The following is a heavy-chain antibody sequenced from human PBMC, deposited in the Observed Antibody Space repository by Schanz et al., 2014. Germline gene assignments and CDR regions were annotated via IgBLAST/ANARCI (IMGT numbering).Heavy chain of an antibody. CDR2: IIPILGIA. D-gene: IGHD4-17*01. Sequence: QEQLVQSGAEVRKPGASVKVSCKASGYTFSDSYVHWVRQAPGQGLEWMGWIIPILGIANYAQKFQGRVTITADRSTSTAYMELSSLRSEDTAVYYCARGYGDSPTDFWGQGTLVTVSS. CDR3: ARGYGDSPTDF. CDR1: GYTFSDSY. J-gene: IGHJ4*02. V-gene: IGHV1-69*10.